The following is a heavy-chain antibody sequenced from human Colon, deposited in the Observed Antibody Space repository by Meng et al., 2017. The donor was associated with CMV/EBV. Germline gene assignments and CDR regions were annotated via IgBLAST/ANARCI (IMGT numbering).Heavy chain of an antibody. V-gene: IGHV3-48*04. CDR3: ARERLGTLRYYFDH. D-gene: IGHD4-23*01. CDR1: GFTFDTYN. CDR2: ISGISTTI. Sequence: GGSLRLSCAASGFTFDTYNMNWVRKPPGKGLEWISYISGISTTIYYADSVRGRFTVSRGNAKKFLYLQMNNLRAEDTAVYYCARERLGTLRYYFDHWGQGDLVTVSS. J-gene: IGHJ4*02.